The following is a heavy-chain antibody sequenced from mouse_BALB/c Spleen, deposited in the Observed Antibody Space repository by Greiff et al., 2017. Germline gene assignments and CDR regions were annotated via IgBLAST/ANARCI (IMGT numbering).Heavy chain of an antibody. D-gene: IGHD1-1*01. Sequence: QVQLKESGPGLVAPSQSLSITCTVSGFSLTSYGVHWVRQPPGKGLEWLGVIWAGGSTNYNSALMSRLSISKDNSKSQVFLKMNSLQTDDTAMYYCARDRYYGSSSTLDYWGQGTTLTVSS. CDR2: IWAGGST. J-gene: IGHJ2*01. CDR3: ARDRYYGSSSTLDY. CDR1: GFSLTSYG. V-gene: IGHV2-9*02.